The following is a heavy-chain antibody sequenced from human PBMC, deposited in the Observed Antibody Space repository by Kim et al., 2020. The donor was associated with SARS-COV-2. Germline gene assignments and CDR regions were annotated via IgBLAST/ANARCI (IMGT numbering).Heavy chain of an antibody. V-gene: IGHV3-7*03. Sequence: YHADSVKGRVTMSRDNAKNSLYLEMNSLRAEDTAIYYCASLDSAQVPGVFWGQGTLVTVSS. J-gene: IGHJ4*02. D-gene: IGHD3-10*01. CDR3: ASLDSAQVPGVF.